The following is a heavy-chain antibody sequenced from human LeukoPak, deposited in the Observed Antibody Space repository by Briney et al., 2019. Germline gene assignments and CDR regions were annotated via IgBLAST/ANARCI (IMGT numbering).Heavy chain of an antibody. J-gene: IGHJ4*02. Sequence: GGSLRLSCAASGFTFSSFAMSWVRQAPGKGLDWVSTISGSGGSTYYADSVKGRFTISRDNSKNTLYLQMNSLRAEDTAIYYCARDSSHYLGSSDYWGQGTLVTVSS. CDR1: GFTFSSFA. D-gene: IGHD6-6*01. V-gene: IGHV3-23*01. CDR3: ARDSSHYLGSSDY. CDR2: ISGSGGST.